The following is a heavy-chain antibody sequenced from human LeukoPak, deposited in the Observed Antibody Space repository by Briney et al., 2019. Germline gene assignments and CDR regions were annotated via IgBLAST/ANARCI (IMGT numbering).Heavy chain of an antibody. V-gene: IGHV4-61*01. CDR1: GGSISSGSYY. CDR3: ARGAFAGSGYYYYYYYMDV. Sequence: PSQTLSLTCTVSGGSISSGSYYWSWIRQPPGKGLEWIGYIYYSGSTNYNPSLKSRVTISVDTSKNQFSLKLSSVTAADTAVYYCARGAFAGSGYYYYYYYMDVWGKGTTVTVSS. D-gene: IGHD3-3*01. J-gene: IGHJ6*03. CDR2: IYYSGST.